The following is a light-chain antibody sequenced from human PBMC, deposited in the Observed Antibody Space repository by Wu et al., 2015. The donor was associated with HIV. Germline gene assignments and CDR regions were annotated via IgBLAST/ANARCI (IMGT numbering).Light chain of an antibody. CDR3: QHFGNSAYT. J-gene: IGKJ2*01. CDR2: GTF. CDR1: QSINSDS. V-gene: IGKV3-20*01. Sequence: IVLSQSPGTLSASPGEGATFSCRASQSINSDSLAWYQQRPGRTPRLLIYGTFRRATGIPDRFSGSGSGTDFTLTINRVEPEDFAVYYCQHFGNSAYTFGQGTKLDIK.